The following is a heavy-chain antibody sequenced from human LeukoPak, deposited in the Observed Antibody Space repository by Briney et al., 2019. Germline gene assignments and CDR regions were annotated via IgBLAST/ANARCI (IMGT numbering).Heavy chain of an antibody. J-gene: IGHJ4*02. D-gene: IGHD1-26*01. CDR2: ITGDGGGT. CDR1: GFTFRNYA. CDR3: AKETSSGNFVTIDC. V-gene: IGHV3-23*01. Sequence: PGGSLRLSCAASGFTFRNYAMSWVRQVPGKGLEWVSAITGDGGGTNHADSVKGRFTISRDNSRNTLYLQMNSLRAEDTAVYYCAKETSSGNFVTIDCWGQGTLVTVSS.